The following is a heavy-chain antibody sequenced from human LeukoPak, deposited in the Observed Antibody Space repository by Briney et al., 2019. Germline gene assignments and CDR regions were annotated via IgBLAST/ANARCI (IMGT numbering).Heavy chain of an antibody. J-gene: IGHJ6*03. CDR1: GFTFSDYY. Sequence: GGSLRLSCAASGFTFSDYYMSWIRQAPGKGLEWVSYISSSGSTIYYADSVKGRFTISRDNAKNSLFLQMNSLRAEDTAVYYCARGEVVTASLPDYFYYYMDVWGKGTTVTISS. V-gene: IGHV3-11*04. D-gene: IGHD2-21*02. CDR3: ARGEVVTASLPDYFYYYMDV. CDR2: ISSSGSTI.